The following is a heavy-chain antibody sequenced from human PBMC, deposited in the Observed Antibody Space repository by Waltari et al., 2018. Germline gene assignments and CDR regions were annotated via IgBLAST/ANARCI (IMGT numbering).Heavy chain of an antibody. CDR2: TYYRSKWYN. J-gene: IGHJ4*02. Sequence: QVQLQQSGPGLVKPSQTLSLTCAISGDSVSSNGAAWNWIRQSPSRGLEWLGRTYYRSKWYNDYSVSVKSRITINPDTSKNQFSLQLNSVTPEDTAVYYCARDGPWGSVAGTSFYFDYWGQGTLVTVSS. CDR3: ARDGPWGSVAGTSFYFDY. D-gene: IGHD6-19*01. CDR1: GDSVSSNGAA. V-gene: IGHV6-1*01.